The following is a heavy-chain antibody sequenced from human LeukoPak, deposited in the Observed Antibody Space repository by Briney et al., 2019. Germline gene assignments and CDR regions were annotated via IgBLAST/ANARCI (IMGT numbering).Heavy chain of an antibody. V-gene: IGHV3-9*01. Sequence: GGSLRLSCAASGFTFDDYAMHWVRQAPGKGLEWVSGISWNNDSIGYADSVKGRFTISRDNAKNSLYLQMNSLRAEDTALYYCAKGSFTVTYTSFDYRGQGTLVTVSS. J-gene: IGHJ4*02. CDR1: GFTFDDYA. CDR2: ISWNNDSI. CDR3: AKGSFTVTYTSFDY. D-gene: IGHD4-11*01.